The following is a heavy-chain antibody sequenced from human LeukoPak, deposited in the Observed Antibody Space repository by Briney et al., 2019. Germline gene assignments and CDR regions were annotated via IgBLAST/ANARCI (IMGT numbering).Heavy chain of an antibody. D-gene: IGHD2-15*01. CDR2: INHSGST. V-gene: IGHV4-34*01. CDR3: ASVVVVAATAYNWFDP. J-gene: IGHJ5*02. Sequence: SETLSLTCAVYGGSFSGYYWSWIRQPPGKGLEWIGEINHSGSTNYNPFLKSRVTISVDTSKNQFSLKLSSVTAADTAVYYCASVVVVAATAYNWFDPWGQGTLVTVSS. CDR1: GGSFSGYY.